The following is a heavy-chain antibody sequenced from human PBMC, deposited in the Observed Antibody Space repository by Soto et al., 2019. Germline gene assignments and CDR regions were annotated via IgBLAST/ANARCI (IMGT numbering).Heavy chain of an antibody. J-gene: IGHJ6*03. CDR2: ISAYNGNT. CDR1: GYTFTSYG. V-gene: IGHV1-18*01. D-gene: IGHD1-7*01. Sequence: ASVKVSCKASGYTFTSYGISWVRQAPGQGLEWMGWISAYNGNTNYAQKLQGRVTMTTDTSTSTAYMELRSLRSDDTAVYYCARNIFNWNYNRHYYYMDVWGKGTTVTVSS. CDR3: ARNIFNWNYNRHYYYMDV.